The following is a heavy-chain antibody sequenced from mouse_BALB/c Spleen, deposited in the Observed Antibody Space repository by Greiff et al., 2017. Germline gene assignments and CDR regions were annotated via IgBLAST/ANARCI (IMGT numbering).Heavy chain of an antibody. Sequence: EVQLQQSGAELVRPGALVKLSCKASGFNITDYYMHWVKQRPEQGLEWIGWIDPENGNTIYDPKFQGKASITADTSSNTAYLQLSSLTSEDTAVYYCASYCNYGKYYYAMDYWGQGTSVTVSS. J-gene: IGHJ4*01. CDR1: GFNITDYY. CDR2: IDPENGNT. CDR3: ASYCNYGKYYYAMDY. D-gene: IGHD2-1*01. V-gene: IGHV14-1*02.